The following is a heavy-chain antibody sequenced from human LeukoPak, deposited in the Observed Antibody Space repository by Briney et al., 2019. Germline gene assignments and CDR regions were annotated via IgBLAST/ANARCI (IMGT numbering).Heavy chain of an antibody. CDR1: GFTFGNYG. D-gene: IGHD2-21*02. J-gene: IGHJ4*02. CDR3: ARAQTYGDSRLPLDY. V-gene: IGHV3-20*04. CDR2: INWNGGST. Sequence: PGGSLRLSCAASGFTFGNYGMSWVRQAPGKGLEWVSGINWNGGSTGYADSVEGRFTISRDNAKNSQYLQMNSLRVEDTALYYCARAQTYGDSRLPLDYWGRGTLVTVSS.